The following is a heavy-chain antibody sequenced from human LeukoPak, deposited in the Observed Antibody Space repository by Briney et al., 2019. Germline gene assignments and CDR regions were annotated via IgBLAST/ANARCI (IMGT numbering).Heavy chain of an antibody. CDR3: ARLRGTRGDYYYYMDV. J-gene: IGHJ6*03. V-gene: IGHV1-69*05. CDR1: GGTFSSYA. CDR2: IIPIFGTA. D-gene: IGHD1-14*01. Sequence: GASVKVSCKASGGTFSSYAISWVRQAPGQGLEWMGGIIPIFGTANDAQKFQGRVTITTDESTSTAYMELSSLRSEDTAVYYCARLRGTRGDYYYYMDVWGKGTTVTVSS.